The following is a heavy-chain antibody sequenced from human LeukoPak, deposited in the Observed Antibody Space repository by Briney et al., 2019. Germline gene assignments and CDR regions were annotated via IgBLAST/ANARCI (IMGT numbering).Heavy chain of an antibody. J-gene: IGHJ4*02. CDR2: ISSNGGST. Sequence: GGSLRLSCAASGFTFSSYAMHWVRQAPGKGLEYVSAISSNGGSTYYANSVKGRFTISRDNSKNTLYLQMGSLRAEDMAVYYCARYHPYYGGFDYWGQGTLVTVSS. D-gene: IGHD4-23*01. CDR3: ARYHPYYGGFDY. CDR1: GFTFSSYA. V-gene: IGHV3-64*01.